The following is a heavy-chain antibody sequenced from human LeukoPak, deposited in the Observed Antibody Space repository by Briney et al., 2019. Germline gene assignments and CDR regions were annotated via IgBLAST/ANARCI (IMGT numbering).Heavy chain of an antibody. CDR2: IYTSGST. Sequence: SETLSLTCTVSGGSISSYYWSWIRQPAGKGLEWIGRIYTSGSTNYSPSLKSRVTMSVDTSKNQFSLKLSSVTAADTAVYYCARGGGAYCGGDCYSDYWGQGTLVTVSS. J-gene: IGHJ4*02. V-gene: IGHV4-4*07. CDR1: GGSISSYY. CDR3: ARGGGAYCGGDCYSDY. D-gene: IGHD2-21*02.